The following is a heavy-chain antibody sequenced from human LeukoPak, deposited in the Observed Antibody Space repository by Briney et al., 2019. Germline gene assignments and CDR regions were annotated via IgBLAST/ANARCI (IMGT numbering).Heavy chain of an antibody. CDR2: ISGSGGNT. Sequence: PGGSLRLSCAASGFTFSSYAMSWVRQAPGKGLEWVSAISGSGGNTYYADSVKGRFTISRDNSKNTLYLQTNSLRAEDTAVYYCAKDEGSSGCKNWGQGTLVTVSS. CDR1: GFTFSSYA. CDR3: AKDEGSSGCKN. J-gene: IGHJ4*02. D-gene: IGHD3-22*01. V-gene: IGHV3-23*01.